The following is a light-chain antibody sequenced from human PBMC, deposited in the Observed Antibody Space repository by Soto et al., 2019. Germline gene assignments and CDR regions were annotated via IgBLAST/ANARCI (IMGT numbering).Light chain of an antibody. V-gene: IGKV1-27*01. CDR3: QKYNSAPPLT. J-gene: IGKJ4*01. CDR1: QGISNY. Sequence: DIQMTQSPSSLSSSVGARFTITCLSSQGISNYLAWYQQKPGKVPKLLIYAASTLQSGVPSRFSGSGSGTDFTLTISSLQPEDVATYYCQKYNSAPPLTFGGGTKVDIK. CDR2: AAS.